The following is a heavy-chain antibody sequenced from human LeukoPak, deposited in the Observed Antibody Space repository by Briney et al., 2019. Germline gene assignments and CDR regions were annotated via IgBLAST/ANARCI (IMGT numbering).Heavy chain of an antibody. V-gene: IGHV3-33*08. CDR2: IWYDGSNK. CDR3: ARGRGGAPYGELKSTPDY. Sequence: PGGSLRLSCAASGFTFSSYEMNWVRQAPGKGLEWVAVIWYDGSNKYYADSVKGRFTISRDNSKNTPYLQMNSLRAEDTAVYYCARGRGGAPYGELKSTPDYWGQGTLVSVSS. CDR1: GFTFSSYE. D-gene: IGHD4-17*01. J-gene: IGHJ4*02.